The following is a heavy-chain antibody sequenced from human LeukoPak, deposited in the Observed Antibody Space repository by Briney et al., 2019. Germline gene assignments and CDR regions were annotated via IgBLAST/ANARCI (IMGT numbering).Heavy chain of an antibody. CDR3: ARSPGVLEWLLNYYMDV. D-gene: IGHD3-3*01. Sequence: GGSLRLSCAASGFTFSSYALNWVRQAPGKGLEWVSSISSSSSYIYYADSVKGRFTISRDNAKNSLYLQMNSLRAEDTAVYYCARSPGVLEWLLNYYMDVWGKGTTVTVSS. CDR2: ISSSSSYI. J-gene: IGHJ6*03. CDR1: GFTFSSYA. V-gene: IGHV3-21*01.